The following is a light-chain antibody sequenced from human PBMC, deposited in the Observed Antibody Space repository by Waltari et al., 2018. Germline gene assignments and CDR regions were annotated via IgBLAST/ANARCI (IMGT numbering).Light chain of an antibody. CDR3: QQTYSLFT. Sequence: DIQMTQSPSLLSASVGARVTITCRASQRISSYLNWYQMKPGRAPELLIYAASSLQSGVPSRFSGSGSGTEFTLTISSLQPDDFATYYCQQTYSLFTFGPGTKVDFK. V-gene: IGKV1-39*01. CDR2: AAS. J-gene: IGKJ3*01. CDR1: QRISSY.